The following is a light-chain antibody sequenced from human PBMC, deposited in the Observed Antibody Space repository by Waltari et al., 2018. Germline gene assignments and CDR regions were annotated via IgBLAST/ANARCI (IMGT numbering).Light chain of an antibody. CDR1: SSDVGAYNS. CDR2: EVS. J-gene: IGLJ2*01. V-gene: IGLV2-14*01. CDR3: SSYTSSSTLDVV. Sequence: QSALTQPASVSGSPAQSITISCTGTSSDVGAYNSVSCYQQHPGKPPKLMIYEVSNRPSGVSNRFSGSKSGNTASLTISGLQAEDEADYYCSSYTSSSTLDVVFGGGTKLTVL.